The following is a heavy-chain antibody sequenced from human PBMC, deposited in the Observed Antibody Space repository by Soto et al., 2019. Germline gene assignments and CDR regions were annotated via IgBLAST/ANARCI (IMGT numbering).Heavy chain of an antibody. CDR3: AKTNAYSNSHYFDY. D-gene: IGHD6-6*01. Sequence: HPGGSLRLSCAASGFTFSNYAMSWVRQAPGKGLEWVSTISGSGGSSFYADSVKGRFTISRDNSKNTLFLQMNSLRAEDTAIYYCAKTNAYSNSHYFDYWGQGTLVTVSS. CDR1: GFTFSNYA. CDR2: ISGSGGSS. V-gene: IGHV3-23*01. J-gene: IGHJ4*02.